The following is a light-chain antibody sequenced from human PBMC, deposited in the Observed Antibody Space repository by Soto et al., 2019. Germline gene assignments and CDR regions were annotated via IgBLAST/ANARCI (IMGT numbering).Light chain of an antibody. Sequence: DIHMTQSPSSLSASVGNIFTITCRASQGISIYLNWYLQKPVKAPKLLIYAASNLQSGVPSSFSGSGSATDFTLPISSLQTEDFATYFCQQSYSTHPWTFGQGTQVDIK. CDR3: QQSYSTHPWT. V-gene: IGKV1-39*01. J-gene: IGKJ1*01. CDR1: QGISIY. CDR2: AAS.